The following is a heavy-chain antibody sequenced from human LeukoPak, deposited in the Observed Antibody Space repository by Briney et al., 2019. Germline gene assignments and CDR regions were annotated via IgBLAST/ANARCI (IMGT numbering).Heavy chain of an antibody. CDR1: GYTLTELS. V-gene: IGHV1-24*01. CDR3: ATHSGNYYLGALDV. J-gene: IGHJ3*01. D-gene: IGHD1-26*01. Sequence: ASVKVSCKVSGYTLTELSVHWVRQAPGKGLDGLGGFDPEDGETIYAQKFQGRVTMTEDTSTDTTYMELSSLRSEDTAVYYCATHSGNYYLGALDVWGQGTMVTVSS. CDR2: FDPEDGET.